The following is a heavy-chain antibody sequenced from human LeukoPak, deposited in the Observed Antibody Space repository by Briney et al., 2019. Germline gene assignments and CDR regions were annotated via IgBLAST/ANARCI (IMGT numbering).Heavy chain of an antibody. D-gene: IGHD1-26*01. CDR3: ARATNFYYYYGMDV. J-gene: IGHJ6*02. Sequence: ASVKVSCKTSGYTFTSYYIHWVRQAPGQGLEWMGIINPSSGATNYAQKFQGRVTMTRDTSTSTVYMELSSLRSADTAVYYCARATNFYYYYGMDVWGQGTTVTVSS. V-gene: IGHV1-46*01. CDR1: GYTFTSYY. CDR2: INPSSGAT.